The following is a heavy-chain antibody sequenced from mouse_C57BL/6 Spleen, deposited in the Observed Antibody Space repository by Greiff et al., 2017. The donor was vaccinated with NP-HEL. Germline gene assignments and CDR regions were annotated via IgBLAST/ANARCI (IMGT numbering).Heavy chain of an antibody. CDR1: GYSITSGYY. V-gene: IGHV3-6*01. Sequence: EVQLQESGPGLVKPSQSLSLTCSVTGYSITSGYYWNWIRQFPGNKLEWMGYISYDGSNNYNPSLKNRISITRDTSKNQFFLKLNSVTTEDTATYYCARASTGPYFDYWGQGTTLTVSS. CDR3: ARASTGPYFDY. CDR2: ISYDGSN. J-gene: IGHJ2*01. D-gene: IGHD4-1*02.